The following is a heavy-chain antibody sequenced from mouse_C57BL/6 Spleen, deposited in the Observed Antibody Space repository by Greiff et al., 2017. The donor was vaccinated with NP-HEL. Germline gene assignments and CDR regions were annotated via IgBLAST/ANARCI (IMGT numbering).Heavy chain of an antibody. D-gene: IGHD4-1*01. V-gene: IGHV1-82*01. CDR2: IYPGDGDT. J-gene: IGHJ4*01. CDR3: AREERSGTDYAMDY. Sequence: QVQLQQSGPELVKPGASVKISCKASGYAFSSSWMNWVKQRPGKGLEWIGRIYPGDGDTNYNGKFKGKATLTADKSSSTAYMQLSSLTSEDSAVYFCAREERSGTDYAMDYWGQGTSVTVSS. CDR1: GYAFSSSW.